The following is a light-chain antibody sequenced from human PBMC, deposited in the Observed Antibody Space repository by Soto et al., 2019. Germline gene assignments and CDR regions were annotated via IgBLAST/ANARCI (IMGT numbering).Light chain of an antibody. V-gene: IGKV1-9*01. CDR1: QGISNY. CDR2: GAS. Sequence: QLTQSPSFLSASVGDRVIITCRASQGISNYLAWYQQKSGKAPNLLIYGASTLQSGVPSRFSGSGSGTEFTLTISSLQPEDFATYHCQQFNSYPLTYGGGTKVDIK. CDR3: QQFNSYPLT. J-gene: IGKJ4*01.